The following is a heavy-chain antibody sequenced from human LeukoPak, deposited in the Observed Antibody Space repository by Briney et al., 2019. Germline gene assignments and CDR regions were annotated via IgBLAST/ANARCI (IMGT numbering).Heavy chain of an antibody. CDR1: GGSISSSSYY. CDR3: ARGVAAAGTREYFQH. CDR2: IYYTGST. D-gene: IGHD6-13*01. Sequence: SETLSLTCTVSGGSISSSSYYWGWIRQPPGKGLGWIGSIYYTGSTYYNPSLKSRVTISVDTSKNQFSLKLSSVTAADTAVYYCARGVAAAGTREYFQHWGQGTLVTVSS. J-gene: IGHJ1*01. V-gene: IGHV4-39*07.